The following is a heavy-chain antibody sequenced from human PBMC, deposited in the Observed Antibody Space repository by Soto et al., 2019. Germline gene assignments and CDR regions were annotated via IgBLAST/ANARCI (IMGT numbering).Heavy chain of an antibody. CDR1: GFTFSSYW. CDR3: GSDRSGFNSIDY. D-gene: IGHD5-18*01. J-gene: IGHJ4*02. CDR2: IRGDGGYT. Sequence: EVQLVESGGGLVHPGGSLRLSCAASGFTFSSYWMHWVRQAPGKGLVHVSRIRGDGGYTDHAESVKGRFTISRDNAKNTLYLQMNSLRVEDTAVYYCGSDRSGFNSIDYWGQGTLVTVSS. V-gene: IGHV3-74*01.